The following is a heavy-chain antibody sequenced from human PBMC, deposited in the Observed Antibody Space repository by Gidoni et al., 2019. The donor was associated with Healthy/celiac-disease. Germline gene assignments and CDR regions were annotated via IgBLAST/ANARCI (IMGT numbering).Heavy chain of an antibody. CDR1: GGSFSGYY. CDR3: ARGGRGYSYGTAPFDY. V-gene: IGHV4-34*01. J-gene: IGHJ4*02. CDR2: INHSGST. D-gene: IGHD5-18*01. Sequence: QVQLQQWGAGLLTPSETLSLTCAVDGGSFSGYYWSWIRQPPGNGLEWIGEINHSGSTNYNPSLKSRVTISVDTSKNQFSLKLSSVTAADTAVYYCARGGRGYSYGTAPFDYWGQGTWSPSPQ.